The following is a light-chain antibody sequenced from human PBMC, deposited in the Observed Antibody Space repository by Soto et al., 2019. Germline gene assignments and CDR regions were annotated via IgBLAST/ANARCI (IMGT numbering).Light chain of an antibody. V-gene: IGKV3-15*01. CDR3: QQYDIRPPT. J-gene: IGKJ1*01. CDR2: GAS. Sequence: EIVMTQSPAILSVSPGERATLSCRASQSVSTNLAWFQQKPGQTPRLLFNGASTRATGIPARFTGSGSGTEFILTISSLQSEDFAVYYCQQYDIRPPTFGQGTKVDIK. CDR1: QSVSTN.